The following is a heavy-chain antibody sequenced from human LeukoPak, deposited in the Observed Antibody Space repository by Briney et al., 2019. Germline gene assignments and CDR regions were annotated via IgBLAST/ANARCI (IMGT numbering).Heavy chain of an antibody. CDR1: GASLSPYY. D-gene: IGHD4-23*01. CDR3: ARDPSLGGTYYYGMDV. V-gene: IGHV4-59*13. Sequence: ASETQSLTCTVSGASLSPYYWSWIRQPPGRGLEWIGYIYYSGSTNYNPSLKSRVTISVDTSKNQFSLKLSSVTAADTAVYYCARDPSLGGTYYYGMDVWGQGTTVTVSS. CDR2: IYYSGST. J-gene: IGHJ6*02.